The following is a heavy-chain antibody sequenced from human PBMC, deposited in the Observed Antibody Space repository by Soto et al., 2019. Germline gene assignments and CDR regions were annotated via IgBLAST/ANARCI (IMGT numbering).Heavy chain of an antibody. CDR2: IIPTFGTA. J-gene: IGHJ2*01. CDR3: ARDKYYYDRNWYFDL. D-gene: IGHD3-22*01. V-gene: IGHV1-69*12. CDR1: GGTFSSYA. Sequence: QVQLVQSGAEVKKPGSSVKVSCKASGGTFSSYAISWVRQAPGQGLEWMGGIIPTFGTANYAQKFQGRVTITADESTSTAYMELSSLRSEDTAVYYCARDKYYYDRNWYFDLWGRGTLVTVSS.